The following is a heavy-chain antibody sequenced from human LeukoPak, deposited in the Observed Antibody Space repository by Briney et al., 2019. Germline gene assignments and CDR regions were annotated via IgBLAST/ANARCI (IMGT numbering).Heavy chain of an antibody. J-gene: IGHJ6*02. Sequence: GGSLRLSCAASGFTFSSYSMNWVRQAPGKGLEWVSSISSSSSYIYYADSVKGRFTISRDNAKNSLYLQMNCLRAEDTAVYYCARVGKPGTGYGMDVWGQGTTVTVSS. CDR3: ARVGKPGTGYGMDV. V-gene: IGHV3-21*01. D-gene: IGHD2-8*02. CDR2: ISSSSSYI. CDR1: GFTFSSYS.